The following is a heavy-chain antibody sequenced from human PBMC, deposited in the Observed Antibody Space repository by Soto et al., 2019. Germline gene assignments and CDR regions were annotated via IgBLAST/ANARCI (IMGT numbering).Heavy chain of an antibody. J-gene: IGHJ6*02. V-gene: IGHV3-74*01. Sequence: EVQLVESGGGLVQPGGSLRLSCAASGFTFSSYWMRWVRQAPGKGLVRVSRINSDGSSTSYADSVKGRFTSSRDNAKNTLYLQINSLRAEDTAVYYCARGSGMDVWGQGTTVTVSS. CDR2: INSDGSST. CDR3: ARGSGMDV. CDR1: GFTFSSYW.